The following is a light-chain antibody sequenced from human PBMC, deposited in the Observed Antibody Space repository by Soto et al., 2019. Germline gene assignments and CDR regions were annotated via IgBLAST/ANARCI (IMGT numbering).Light chain of an antibody. Sequence: EIVLTQSPGTLSLSPGERATLSCRASQSVSSSFLAWYQQKPGQAPRLLIYGASTRATGIPDRFSGSGSGTAFTLTISRLEPEDFAVYYCQQYDSSPWTFGQGTKVESK. J-gene: IGKJ1*01. V-gene: IGKV3-20*01. CDR3: QQYDSSPWT. CDR2: GAS. CDR1: QSVSSSF.